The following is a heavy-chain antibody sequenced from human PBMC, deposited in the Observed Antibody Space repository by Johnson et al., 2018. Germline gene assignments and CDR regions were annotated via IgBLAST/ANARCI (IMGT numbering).Heavy chain of an antibody. V-gene: IGHV4-59*01. Sequence: QVQLQESGPGLVKPSETLSLTCSVSGASISSYYWRWIRQPPGKGLEWIGYIYYTGTIKYNPSPRTRVSISVETSKNQFSLILTSVTGAGTAVCYCARGTYSGDDSGFDPWGQGTLVTVSS. CDR2: IYYTGTI. CDR1: GASISSYY. D-gene: IGHD5-12*01. CDR3: ARGTYSGDDSGFDP. J-gene: IGHJ5*02.